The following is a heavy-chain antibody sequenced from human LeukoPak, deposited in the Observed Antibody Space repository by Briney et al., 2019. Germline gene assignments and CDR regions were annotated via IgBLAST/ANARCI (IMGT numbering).Heavy chain of an antibody. Sequence: GASVKVSCKASRGTFSSYTISWVRQASGQGLEWVAWMNPNSGNPAYAQEFQGRATVSGNISISTAYLELRSLKSEDTAVYYCAKGPASGDSWGQGTLVTVSS. V-gene: IGHV1-8*03. CDR2: MNPNSGNP. J-gene: IGHJ5*01. CDR1: RGTFSSYT. D-gene: IGHD3-10*01. CDR3: AKGPASGDS.